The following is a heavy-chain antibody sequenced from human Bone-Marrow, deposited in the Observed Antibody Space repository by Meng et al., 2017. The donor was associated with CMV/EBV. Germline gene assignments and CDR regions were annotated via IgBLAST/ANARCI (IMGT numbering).Heavy chain of an antibody. CDR1: GFTFSSYG. V-gene: IGHV3-33*06. CDR3: AKDLNWNYPYYYYGMDV. Sequence: GGSLRLSCAASGFTFSSYGMHWVRQAPGKGMEWVAVIWYDGSNKYYADSVKGRFTISRDNSKNTVYLQMNSLRAEDTSVYYCAKDLNWNYPYYYYGMDVWGQGTTVTVSS. CDR2: IWYDGSNK. D-gene: IGHD1-7*01. J-gene: IGHJ6*02.